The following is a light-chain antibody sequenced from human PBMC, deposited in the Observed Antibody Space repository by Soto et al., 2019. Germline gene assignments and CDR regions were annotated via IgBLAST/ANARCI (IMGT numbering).Light chain of an antibody. CDR3: QQYNSYTWT. Sequence: DIQMTQSPSTLSASVGDRVTITCRASQSISNWLAWYQQRPGKAPRLLIYEASSLESGVPSRFSGSGSGTEFTLTISSLQPDDFATYYCQQYNSYTWTVGQGTKVDIK. CDR2: EAS. CDR1: QSISNW. V-gene: IGKV1-5*01. J-gene: IGKJ1*01.